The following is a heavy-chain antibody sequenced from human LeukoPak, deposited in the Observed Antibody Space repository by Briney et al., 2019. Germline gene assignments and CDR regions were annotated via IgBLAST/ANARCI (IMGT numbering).Heavy chain of an antibody. CDR1: GGTFSSYA. D-gene: IGHD3-22*01. V-gene: IGHV1-69*04. CDR3: ARLVGNYYDSSGYYRLFDY. Sequence: SVKVSCKASGGTFSSYAISWVRQAPGQGLEWMGRIIPILGIANYAQKFQGRVTITADKSTSTAYMELSSLRSEDTAVYYCARLVGNYYDSSGYYRLFDYWGQGTLVTVSS. J-gene: IGHJ4*02. CDR2: IIPILGIA.